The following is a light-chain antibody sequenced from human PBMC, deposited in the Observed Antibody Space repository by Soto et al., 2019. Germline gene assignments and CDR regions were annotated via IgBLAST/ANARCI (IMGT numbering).Light chain of an antibody. J-gene: IGLJ1*01. CDR2: DVS. Sequence: QSVLTQPASVSGSPGQSITISCTGTSIDFGGYNYVSWYQQHPGKAPKLMIYDVSDRPSGVSNRFSGSKSGNTASLTISGLQAEDEADYYCSSYTSGFYVFGTGTKVTVL. CDR1: SIDFGGYNY. CDR3: SSYTSGFYV. V-gene: IGLV2-14*01.